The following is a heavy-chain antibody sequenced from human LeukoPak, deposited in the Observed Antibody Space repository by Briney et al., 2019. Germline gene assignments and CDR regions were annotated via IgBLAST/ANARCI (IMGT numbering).Heavy chain of an antibody. CDR3: ARDRDYSSSWYQGTSFDY. D-gene: IGHD6-13*01. V-gene: IGHV1-69*13. Sequence: SMKVSCKASGGTFSSYAISWVRQAPGQGLEWMGGIIPIFGTANYAQKLQGRVTITADESTSTAYMELSSLRSEDTAVYYCARDRDYSSSWYQGTSFDYWGQGTLVTVSS. CDR1: GGTFSSYA. CDR2: IIPIFGTA. J-gene: IGHJ4*02.